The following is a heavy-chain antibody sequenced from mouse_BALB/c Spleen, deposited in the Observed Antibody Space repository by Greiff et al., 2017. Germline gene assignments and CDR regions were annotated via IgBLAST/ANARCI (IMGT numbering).Heavy chain of an antibody. CDR3: ARRATADLDY. D-gene: IGHD3-1*01. J-gene: IGHJ2*01. V-gene: IGHV1-31*01. Sequence: VQLQQSGPELVKPGASVKISCKASGYSFTGYYMHWVKQSHVKSLEWIGRINPYNGATSYNQNFKDKASLTVDKSSSTAYMELHSLTSEDSAVYYCARRATADLDYWGQGTTLTVSS. CDR2: INPYNGAT. CDR1: GYSFTGYY.